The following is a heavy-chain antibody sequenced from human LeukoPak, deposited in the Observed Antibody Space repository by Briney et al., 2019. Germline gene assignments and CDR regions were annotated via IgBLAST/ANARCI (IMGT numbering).Heavy chain of an antibody. CDR3: AVWEPEGLGY. Sequence: SETLSLTCTVSGGSISSYYWSWIRQPPGKGLEWIGYIYYSGSTNYNPSLKSRVTISVDTSKNQFSLKLSSVTAADTAVYYCAVWEPEGLGYWGQGTLVTVSS. J-gene: IGHJ4*02. CDR1: GGSISSYY. CDR2: IYYSGST. D-gene: IGHD1-14*01. V-gene: IGHV4-59*08.